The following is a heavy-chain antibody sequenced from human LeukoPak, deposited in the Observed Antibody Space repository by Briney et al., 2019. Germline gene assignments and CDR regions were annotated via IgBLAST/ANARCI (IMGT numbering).Heavy chain of an antibody. V-gene: IGHV4-34*01. Sequence: SETLSLTCAVYGGSFGGYYWSWIRQPPGKGLEWIGEINHSGSTNYNPSLKSRVTISVDTSKNQFSLKLSSVTAADTAVYYCARVLKNYYYGMDVWGQGTTVTVSS. J-gene: IGHJ6*02. D-gene: IGHD2-8*01. CDR1: GGSFGGYY. CDR2: INHSGST. CDR3: ARVLKNYYYGMDV.